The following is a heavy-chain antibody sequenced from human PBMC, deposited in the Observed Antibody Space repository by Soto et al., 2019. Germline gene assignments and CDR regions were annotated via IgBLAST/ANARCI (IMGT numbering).Heavy chain of an antibody. V-gene: IGHV4-39*01. Sequence: SETLSLTCTVSGGSISSSSYYWGWIRQPPGKGLEWIGSIYYSGSTYYNPSLKSRVTISVDTSKNQFSLKLSSVTAADTAVYYCARNRRQEYYYYYYYMDVWGKGTTVTVSS. CDR3: ARNRRQEYYYYYYYMDV. CDR1: GGSISSSSYY. CDR2: IYYSGST. D-gene: IGHD3-10*01. J-gene: IGHJ6*03.